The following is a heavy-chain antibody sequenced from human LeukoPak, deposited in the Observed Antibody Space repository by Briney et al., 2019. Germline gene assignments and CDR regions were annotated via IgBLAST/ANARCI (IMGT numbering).Heavy chain of an antibody. CDR2: ISGSGGST. CDR3: AKCPLRTRILLDY. V-gene: IGHV3-23*01. J-gene: IGHJ4*02. Sequence: GGSLRLSCAASGFTFSSYGMSWVRQAPGKGLEWVSTISGSGGSTYYADSVKGRFTISRDNSKNTLYLQMNSLRAHDTAVYYCAKCPLRTRILLDYWGQGTLVTASS. CDR1: GFTFSSYG. D-gene: IGHD3-3*01.